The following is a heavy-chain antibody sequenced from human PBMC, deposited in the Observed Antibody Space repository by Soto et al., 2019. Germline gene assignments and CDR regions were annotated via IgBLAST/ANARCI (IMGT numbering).Heavy chain of an antibody. CDR3: EKDRVRYGYYYGMDG. J-gene: IGHJ6*02. D-gene: IGHD3-16*01. Sequence: QVQLVQSGAEVKKPGSSVKVSCKTSGGSFSSYTFSWVRQAPGQGLEWMGRIIPTLGRANYAQTFQGRVTISADKSTSRACMGLRSLRSADTAVYYCEKDRVRYGYYYGMDGWGQRTRVNVSS. CDR1: GGSFSSYT. CDR2: IIPTLGRA. V-gene: IGHV1-69*08.